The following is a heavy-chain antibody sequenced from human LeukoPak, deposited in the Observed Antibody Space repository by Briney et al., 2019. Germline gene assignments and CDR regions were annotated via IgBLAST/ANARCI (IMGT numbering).Heavy chain of an antibody. Sequence: GGSLRLSCAASGFTFSSYGMHGVRQAPGKGLEWVAVIWYDGSNKYYADSVKGRFTISRDNSKNTLYLQMNSLRAEDTALYYCARVRSSGYYLVPYGMDVWGQGTTVTVSS. V-gene: IGHV3-33*01. D-gene: IGHD3-22*01. CDR2: IWYDGSNK. CDR1: GFTFSSYG. CDR3: ARVRSSGYYLVPYGMDV. J-gene: IGHJ6*02.